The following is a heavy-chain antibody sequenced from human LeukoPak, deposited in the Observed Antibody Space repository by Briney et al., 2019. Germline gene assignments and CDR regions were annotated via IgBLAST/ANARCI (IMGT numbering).Heavy chain of an antibody. CDR2: INPNSGGT. D-gene: IGHD2-2*01. CDR1: GYTFTGYY. Sequence: ASVTVSCTASGYTFTGYYMHWVRQAPGQGLEWMGWINPNSGGTNYAQKFQGRVTMTRDTSISTAYMELSRLRSDDTAVYYCARGPPDRADIVVVPAGAFDIWGQGTMVTVSS. CDR3: ARGPPDRADIVVVPAGAFDI. V-gene: IGHV1-2*02. J-gene: IGHJ3*02.